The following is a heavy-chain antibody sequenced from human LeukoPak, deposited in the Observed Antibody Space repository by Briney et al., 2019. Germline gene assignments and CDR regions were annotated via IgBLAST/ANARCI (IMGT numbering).Heavy chain of an antibody. CDR2: IKSKTDGGSV. J-gene: IGHJ4*02. D-gene: IGHD1-26*01. Sequence: GRSLRLSCAASGFTFTNAWMSWVSQAPGKGMEWDGHIKSKTDGGSVDYAAPVKGRFTISRDDSKNTLYLQMNSLKIEDTAVYYCTTYHNSGSYQYYFDYWGQGTLVTVSS. CDR1: GFTFTNAW. V-gene: IGHV3-15*01. CDR3: TTYHNSGSYQYYFDY.